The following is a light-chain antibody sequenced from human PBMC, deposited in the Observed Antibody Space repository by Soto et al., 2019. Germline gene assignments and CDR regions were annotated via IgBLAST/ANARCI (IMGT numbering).Light chain of an antibody. CDR1: QGFNNS. J-gene: IGKJ4*01. Sequence: DLQMTQSPSSLTASIGDRVTISCRASQGFNNSLAWYQQKPGKVPTLLIYGASILQSGVPSRFSGSGSGTEFTLTISCLQPEDVATYFCQKYDSAPLTFGGGTKVEIK. CDR2: GAS. V-gene: IGKV1-27*01. CDR3: QKYDSAPLT.